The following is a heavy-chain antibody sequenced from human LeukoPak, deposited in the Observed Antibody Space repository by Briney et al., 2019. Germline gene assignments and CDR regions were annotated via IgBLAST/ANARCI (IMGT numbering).Heavy chain of an antibody. V-gene: IGHV1-2*02. Sequence: ASVKVSCKASGYTFTASYIRWVRQAPGQGLEWMGWTIPYSGRTSYAQRFQGRVSMTRDTSISTAYMELTRLRSDDSAVYYCARATTGGTLCISVAGPTFDYWGQGTLVTVSS. CDR3: ARATTGGTLCISVAGPTFDY. CDR1: GYTFTASY. D-gene: IGHD6-19*01. J-gene: IGHJ4*02. CDR2: TIPYSGRT.